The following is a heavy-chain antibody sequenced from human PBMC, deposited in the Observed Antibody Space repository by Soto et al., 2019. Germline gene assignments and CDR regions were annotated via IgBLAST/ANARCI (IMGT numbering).Heavy chain of an antibody. J-gene: IGHJ4*02. CDR2: ITDTGGDT. CDR3: AKGSSSSRPYYFDY. V-gene: IGHV3-23*01. CDR1: GFTFSSYA. Sequence: EVQLLESGGGFVQPGGSLRLSCAASGFTFSSYAMSWVRQAPGKGLEWVSAITDTGGDTYHAASVKGRFTISRENSKSTLYMQMNRVRAEDTAVYYCAKGSSSSRPYYFDYWGQGTQAIVSS. D-gene: IGHD2-2*01.